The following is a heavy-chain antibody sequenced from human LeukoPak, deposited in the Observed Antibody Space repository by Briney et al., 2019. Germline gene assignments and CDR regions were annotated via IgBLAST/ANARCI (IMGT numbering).Heavy chain of an antibody. Sequence: PGGSLRLSCAVSGFTFSDYYMSWIRQAPGKGLEWVSYSSSGGSTISHADSVKGRFTISRDNAENSLYLQMNSLRDEDTAVYYCAREARGGSYWVYDYWGQGTLVTVSS. J-gene: IGHJ4*02. D-gene: IGHD1-26*01. CDR1: GFTFSDYY. CDR2: SSSGGSTI. CDR3: AREARGGSYWVYDY. V-gene: IGHV3-11*04.